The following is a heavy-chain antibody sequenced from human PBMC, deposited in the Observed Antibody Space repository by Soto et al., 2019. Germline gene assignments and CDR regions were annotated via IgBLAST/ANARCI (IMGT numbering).Heavy chain of an antibody. J-gene: IGHJ4*02. D-gene: IGHD1-26*01. CDR1: GYTFTSYG. Sequence: QVQLVQSGAEVKKPGASVKVSCKASGYTFTSYGISWVRQAPGQGLEWMGWSSTNNGNTKYAQKIQGRVTMTTDTSTSTAYMDLRSQRSDDTAVYYCVRDWKEGVGSAFYYWGQGTLVAVSS. V-gene: IGHV1-18*01. CDR2: SSTNNGNT. CDR3: VRDWKEGVGSAFYY.